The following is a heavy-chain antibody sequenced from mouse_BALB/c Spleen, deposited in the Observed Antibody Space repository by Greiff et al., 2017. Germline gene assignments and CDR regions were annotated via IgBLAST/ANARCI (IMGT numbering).Heavy chain of an antibody. Sequence: EVQLVESGGGLVQPGGSLKLSCAASGFTFSSYTMSWVRQTPEKRLEWVAYISNGGGSTYYPDTVKGRFTISRDNAKNTLYLQMSSLKSEDTAMYYCARHDGSSLGYAMDYWGQGTSVTVSS. CDR1: GFTFSSYT. D-gene: IGHD1-1*01. CDR3: ARHDGSSLGYAMDY. CDR2: ISNGGGST. J-gene: IGHJ4*01. V-gene: IGHV5-12-2*01.